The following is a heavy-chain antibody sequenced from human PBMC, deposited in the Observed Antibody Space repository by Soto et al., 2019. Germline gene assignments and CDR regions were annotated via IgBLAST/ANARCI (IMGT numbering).Heavy chain of an antibody. J-gene: IGHJ6*02. V-gene: IGHV1-69*13. CDR1: GGTFRTSA. CDR3: ARDKDRPQLGGNYYYILDV. D-gene: IGHD3-3*02. Sequence: SVKVSCKASGGTFRTSAISWVRQAPGQGLEWVGGIMPVFRRPKYAQNFQGRVTISADESTSTAYMELSSLRSDDTAVYYCARDKDRPQLGGNYYYILDVWGQGTSVTVSS. CDR2: IMPVFRRP.